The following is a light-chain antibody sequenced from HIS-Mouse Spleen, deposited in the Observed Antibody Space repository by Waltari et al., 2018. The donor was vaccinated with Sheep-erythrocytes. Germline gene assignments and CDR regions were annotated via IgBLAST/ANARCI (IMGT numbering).Light chain of an antibody. CDR2: DVS. CDR3: CSYAGSYNHV. CDR1: RSDVGGYNC. J-gene: IGLJ1*01. Sequence: QSALTQPRPVSGSPGQSVTISCTGTRSDVGGYNCVSWYQQHPAKAPKLMIYDVSKRPSGVPDRFSGSKSGNTASLTISGLQAEDEADYYCCSYAGSYNHVFATGTKVTVL. V-gene: IGLV2-11*01.